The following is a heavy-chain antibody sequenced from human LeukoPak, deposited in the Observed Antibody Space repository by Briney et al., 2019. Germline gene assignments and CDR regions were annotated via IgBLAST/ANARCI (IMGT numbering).Heavy chain of an antibody. J-gene: IGHJ3*02. CDR1: GFTFDDYA. CDR3: ARGPSLVVISPDAFDI. D-gene: IGHD3-22*01. V-gene: IGHV3-43D*03. Sequence: QAGGSLRLSCAASGFTFDDYAMHWVRQAPGKGLEWVSLISWDGGSTYYADSVKGRFTISRDNSKNSLHLQMNSLRAEDTAVYYCARGPSLVVISPDAFDIWGQGTMVTVSS. CDR2: ISWDGGST.